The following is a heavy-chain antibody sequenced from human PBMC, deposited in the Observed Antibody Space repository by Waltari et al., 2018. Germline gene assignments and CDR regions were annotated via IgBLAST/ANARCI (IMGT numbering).Heavy chain of an antibody. Sequence: QLQLQESGSGLVKPSQTLSLTCAVSGGSISSGGYSWSWIRQPPGKGLEWIGYIYHSGSTYCNPSLKSRVTISVDRSKNQVSLKLSSVTAADTAVYYCAREYCGGDCYFAYWGQGTLVTVSS. J-gene: IGHJ4*02. D-gene: IGHD2-21*01. CDR2: IYHSGST. V-gene: IGHV4-30-2*01. CDR1: GGSISSGGYS. CDR3: AREYCGGDCYFAY.